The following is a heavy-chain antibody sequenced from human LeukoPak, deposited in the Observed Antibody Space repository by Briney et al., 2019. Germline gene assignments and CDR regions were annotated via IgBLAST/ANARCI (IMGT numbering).Heavy chain of an antibody. Sequence: GGSLRLSCAASGFXFSDFAIHWVRQAPGRGLEWVALISFDGTKKYYADSVKGRFTISRDNSKTTLFLQVTSLRAEDTAVYYCAKDQPWFDPWGQGTLVTVSS. CDR1: GFXFSDFA. CDR2: ISFDGTKK. V-gene: IGHV3-30-3*01. CDR3: AKDQPWFDP. J-gene: IGHJ5*02.